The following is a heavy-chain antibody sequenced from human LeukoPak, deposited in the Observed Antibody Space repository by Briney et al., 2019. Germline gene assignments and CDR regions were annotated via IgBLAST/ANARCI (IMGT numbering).Heavy chain of an antibody. J-gene: IGHJ4*02. D-gene: IGHD3-22*01. CDR2: ISGSGGST. Sequence: GGSLRLSCAASGFTFSSYGMSWVRQAPGKGLEWVSAISGSGGSTYYADSVKGRFTISRDNSKNTLYLQMNSLRAEDTAVYYCAKDVRYYDSSGYQGKYFDYWGQGTLVTVSS. CDR3: AKDVRYYDSSGYQGKYFDY. V-gene: IGHV3-23*01. CDR1: GFTFSSYG.